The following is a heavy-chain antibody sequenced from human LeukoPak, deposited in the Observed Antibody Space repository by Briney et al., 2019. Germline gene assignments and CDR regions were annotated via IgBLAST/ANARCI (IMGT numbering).Heavy chain of an antibody. D-gene: IGHD3-3*01. V-gene: IGHV1-69*04. J-gene: IGHJ5*02. Sequence: SVKVSCKASGGTFSSYTISWVRQPPGQGLEWMGRIISILDIANYAQMFQGRVTITANKSTSTAYMEPSSLRSEDTAVYYCAREGADFWSGSAQNWFDPWGQGTLVTVSS. CDR3: AREGADFWSGSAQNWFDP. CDR2: IISILDIA. CDR1: GGTFSSYT.